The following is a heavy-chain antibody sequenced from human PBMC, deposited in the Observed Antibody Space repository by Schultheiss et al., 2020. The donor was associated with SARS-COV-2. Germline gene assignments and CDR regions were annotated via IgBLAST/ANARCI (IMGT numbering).Heavy chain of an antibody. V-gene: IGHV3-33*08. J-gene: IGHJ4*02. CDR3: ARDLKEWLRLGWYKGIDS. D-gene: IGHD5-12*01. Sequence: GGSLRLSCAASGFTFSDYYMSWIRQAPGKGLEWVAVIWYDGSNKYYADSVKGRFTISRDNSKNTLYLQMNSLRAEDTAVYYCARDLKEWLRLGWYKGIDSWGQGTLVTVSS. CDR2: IWYDGSNK. CDR1: GFTFSDYY.